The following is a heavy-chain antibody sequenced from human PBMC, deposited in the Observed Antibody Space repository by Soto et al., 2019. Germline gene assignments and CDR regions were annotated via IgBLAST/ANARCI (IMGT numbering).Heavy chain of an antibody. CDR2: INPNSGGT. V-gene: IGHV1-2*04. CDR3: ARDGQITGTKYFDY. J-gene: IGHJ4*02. CDR1: GYTFTGYY. D-gene: IGHD1-7*01. Sequence: ASVKVSCKASGYTFTGYYMHWVRQAPGQGLEWMGWINPNSGGTNYAQKFQGWVTMTRDTSISTAYMELSRLGSDDTAVYYCARDGQITGTKYFDYWGQGTLVTVSS.